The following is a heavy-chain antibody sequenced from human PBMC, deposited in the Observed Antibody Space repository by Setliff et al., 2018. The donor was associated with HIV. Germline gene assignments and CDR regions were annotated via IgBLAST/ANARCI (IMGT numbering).Heavy chain of an antibody. D-gene: IGHD3-10*01. CDR3: ARVGGSGSSSDGMDV. CDR1: GFTFSGYD. CDR2: IATTGDT. J-gene: IGHJ6*04. Sequence: GESLRLSCAASGFTFSGYDMHWVRQATGKGLEWVSAIATTGDTYYSGSVKGRFTISRENAKNSLYLQMNSLRAGDTAVYYCARVGGSGSSSDGMDVWGKGTTVTVSS. V-gene: IGHV3-13*01.